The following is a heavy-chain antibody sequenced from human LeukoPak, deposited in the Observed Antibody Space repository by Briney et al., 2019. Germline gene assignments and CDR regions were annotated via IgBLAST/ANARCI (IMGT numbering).Heavy chain of an antibody. CDR3: ARAPFLSSAWLVKRGGDYFDY. CDR2: INPNSGGT. D-gene: IGHD6-19*01. J-gene: IGHJ4*02. Sequence: ASVKVSCKASGYTFTGYYIHWVRQAPGQGLEWLGRINPNSGGTNYAQKFQGRVTMTRDTSISTAYMELSRLRSDDTAVYYCARAPFLSSAWLVKRGGDYFDYWGQGTLVTVSS. CDR1: GYTFTGYY. V-gene: IGHV1-2*06.